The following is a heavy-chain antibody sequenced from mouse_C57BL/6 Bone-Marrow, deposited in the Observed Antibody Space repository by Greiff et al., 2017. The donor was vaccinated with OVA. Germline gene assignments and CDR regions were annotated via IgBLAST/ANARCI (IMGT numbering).Heavy chain of an antibody. D-gene: IGHD3-3*01. Sequence: VKLVESGPVLVKPGASVKMSCKASGYTFTDYYMNWVKQSYGKSLEWIGDINPYNGGTSYNQKFKGKATLTVAKSSSTDYIELNNLTSEDSAVYCCARGDGGYWSQDTTLTVTS. J-gene: IGHJ2*01. CDR2: INPYNGGT. V-gene: IGHV1-19*01. CDR1: GYTFTDYY. CDR3: ARGDGGY.